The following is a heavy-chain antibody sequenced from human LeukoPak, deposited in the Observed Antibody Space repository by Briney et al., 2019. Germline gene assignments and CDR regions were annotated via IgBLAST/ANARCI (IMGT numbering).Heavy chain of an antibody. J-gene: IGHJ4*02. CDR3: GIRAY. CDR2: INQDGSEK. CDR1: GFTLKTYW. Sequence: GGSLRLSCAASGFTLKTYWRIWVRRAPGKGLEWVANINQDGSEKYYVDSVKGRFTVSRDNDKNSLYLQLNSLRDEDTVVYYCGIRAYWGQGTLVTVSS. V-gene: IGHV3-7*01.